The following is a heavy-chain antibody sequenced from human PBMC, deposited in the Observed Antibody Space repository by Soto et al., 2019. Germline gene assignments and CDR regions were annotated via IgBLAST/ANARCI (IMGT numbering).Heavy chain of an antibody. CDR2: ISSSASTT. CDR3: ATVATRYSPFGS. D-gene: IGHD2-15*01. V-gene: IGHV3-11*01. Sequence: QVQLVESGGGLVQPGGSLRLSCAASGFTFSDYYMSWIRQAPGKGLEWISYISSSASTTYYADSVKGRFTISRDNAKNSLYLQMNSLTADDTAVYYCATVATRYSPFGSWGQGTLVTVSS. J-gene: IGHJ4*02. CDR1: GFTFSDYY.